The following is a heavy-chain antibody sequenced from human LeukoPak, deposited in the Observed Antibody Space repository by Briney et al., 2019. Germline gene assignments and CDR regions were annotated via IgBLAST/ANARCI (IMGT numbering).Heavy chain of an antibody. D-gene: IGHD6-19*01. CDR2: IYSGGST. J-gene: IGHJ4*02. V-gene: IGHV3-53*01. CDR1: GFTVSSNY. CDR3: ARAPKKYSSGWYFDY. Sequence: GGSLRLSCAASGFTVSSNYMSWVRQAPGKGLEWVSVIYSGGSTYYADSVKGRFTISRDNSKNTLYLQMNSLRAEDTAVYYCARAPKKYSSGWYFDYWGQGTLVTVSS.